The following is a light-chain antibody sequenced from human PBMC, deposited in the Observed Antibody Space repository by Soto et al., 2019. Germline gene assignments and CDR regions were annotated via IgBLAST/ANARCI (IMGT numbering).Light chain of an antibody. V-gene: IGKV3-15*01. CDR3: QQYNNWWT. Sequence: EIVMTQSPATLSVSPGERATLSCRASQSVSGNLAWYQQKPGQAPRLLIYGASSRATGIPARFSGSGSGTEFTLPISSLQSEDFAVYYCQQYNNWWTFGQGTKVEI. CDR2: GAS. J-gene: IGKJ1*01. CDR1: QSVSGN.